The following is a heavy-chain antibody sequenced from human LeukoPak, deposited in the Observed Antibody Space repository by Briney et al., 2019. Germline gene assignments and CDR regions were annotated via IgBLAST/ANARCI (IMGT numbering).Heavy chain of an antibody. CDR1: GYSISSGYY. D-gene: IGHD3-22*01. CDR3: TRDGYYYDSSGYN. J-gene: IGHJ4*02. CDR2: IYHSGST. Sequence: PSETLSLTCAVSGYSISSGYYWGWIRQPPGEGLEWIGTIYHSGSTYYNPSLKSRVTLSVDTSKNQFSLNLTSVTAADTAVYYCTRDGYYYDSSGYNWGQGTLVTVSS. V-gene: IGHV4-38-2*02.